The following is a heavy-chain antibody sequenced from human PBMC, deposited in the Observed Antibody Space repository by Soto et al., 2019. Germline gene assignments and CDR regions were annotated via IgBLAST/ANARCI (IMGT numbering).Heavy chain of an antibody. CDR3: ASVGHFGDYVSI. CDR2: ISNIGST. Sequence: SETLSLTCTVSGGSVSSDNYFWTWIRQSPERGLEWIGYISNIGSTNYNPSLKSRVTLSPVTSKNQFSLKLASVTAADTALYFCASVGHFGDYVSIWGQGTMVTISS. CDR1: GGSVSSDNYF. J-gene: IGHJ3*02. D-gene: IGHD4-17*01. V-gene: IGHV4-61*01.